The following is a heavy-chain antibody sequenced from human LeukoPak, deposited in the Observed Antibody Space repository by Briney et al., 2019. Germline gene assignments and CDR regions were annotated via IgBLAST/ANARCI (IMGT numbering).Heavy chain of an antibody. CDR3: ARDQQDFWSGYYQKVLDY. V-gene: IGHV1-46*01. Sequence: ASVKVSCKASGYTFTSYGISWVRQAPGQGLEWMGIINPSGGSTSYAQKFQGRVTMTRDTSTSTVYMELSSLRSEDTAVYYCARDQQDFWSGYYQKVLDYWGQGTLVTVSS. D-gene: IGHD3-3*01. CDR1: GYTFTSYG. CDR2: INPSGGST. J-gene: IGHJ4*02.